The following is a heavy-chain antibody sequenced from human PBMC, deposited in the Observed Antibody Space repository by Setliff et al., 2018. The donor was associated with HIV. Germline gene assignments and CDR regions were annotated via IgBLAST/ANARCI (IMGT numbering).Heavy chain of an antibody. D-gene: IGHD2-2*01. Sequence: GASVKVSCKTSGYSFTAYSIHWVRQAPGQRLEWMGWIIPGNGDIRLSQKFQGRLTLTSDTSARTAYMDLSSLTDEDTAVYYCARDSRVNGGWFDPWGQGSLVTVSS. J-gene: IGHJ5*02. CDR1: GYSFTAYS. V-gene: IGHV1-3*01. CDR2: IIPGNGDI. CDR3: ARDSRVNGGWFDP.